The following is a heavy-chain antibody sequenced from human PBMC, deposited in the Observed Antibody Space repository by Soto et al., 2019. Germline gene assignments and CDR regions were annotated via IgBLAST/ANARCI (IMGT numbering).Heavy chain of an antibody. J-gene: IGHJ4*02. Sequence: PSETLSLTCAVSGGSFSRYYWSWIRQPPGKGLEWIGEINHSGSTNYNPSLKSRVTISVDTSKNQFSLKLSSVTAADTAVYYCARLALFRYFYRVTFDYGGQGNRDTVAS. CDR2: INHSGST. V-gene: IGHV4-34*01. CDR1: GGSFSRYY. CDR3: ARLALFRYFYRVTFDY. D-gene: IGHD3-9*01.